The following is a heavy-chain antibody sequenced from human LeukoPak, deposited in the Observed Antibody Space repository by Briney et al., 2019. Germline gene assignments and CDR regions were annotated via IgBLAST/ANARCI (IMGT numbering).Heavy chain of an antibody. CDR3: ARDGVVVVPAAIAYDDAFDI. CDR1: GYSISSGYY. V-gene: IGHV4-38-2*02. D-gene: IGHD2-2*01. J-gene: IGHJ3*02. Sequence: QSSETLSLTCAVSGYSISSGYYGGWIRQPPGKGRGWSGGIYHSGSTYYNPSLKSRVTISVDTSKNQFSLKLSSVTAADTAVYYCARDGVVVVPAAIAYDDAFDIWGQGTMVTVSS. CDR2: IYHSGST.